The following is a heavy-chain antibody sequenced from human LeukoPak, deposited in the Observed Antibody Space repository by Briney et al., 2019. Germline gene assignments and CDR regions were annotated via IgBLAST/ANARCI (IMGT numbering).Heavy chain of an antibody. V-gene: IGHV3-23*01. J-gene: IGHJ5*01. D-gene: IGHD3-9*01. CDR3: AKVILTGYYYDS. CDR1: GFTFDSFG. CDR2: ISGSGEST. Sequence: GGSLRLSCAASGFTFDSFGMNWVRQAPGKGLEWVSGISGSGESTHYADSVKGRFTISRDNSKNTLYLQMNSLRVEDTALYYCAKVILTGYYYDSWGQGALVTVPS.